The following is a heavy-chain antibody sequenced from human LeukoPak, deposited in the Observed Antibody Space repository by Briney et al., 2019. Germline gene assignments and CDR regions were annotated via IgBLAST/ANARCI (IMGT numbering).Heavy chain of an antibody. CDR1: GFTFSSYG. D-gene: IGHD3-10*01. J-gene: IGHJ5*02. Sequence: GRSLRLSCAASGFTFSSYGMHWVRQAPGKGLEWVAVISYDGSNKYYADSVKGRFTISRDNSKNTLYLQMNSLRAEDTAVYYCAKDEGVLLWFGELSSWGQGTLVTVSP. V-gene: IGHV3-30*18. CDR2: ISYDGSNK. CDR3: AKDEGVLLWFGELSS.